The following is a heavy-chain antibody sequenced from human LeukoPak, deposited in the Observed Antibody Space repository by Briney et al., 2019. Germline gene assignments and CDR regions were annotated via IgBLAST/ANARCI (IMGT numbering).Heavy chain of an antibody. J-gene: IGHJ4*02. CDR2: ISYDGSNK. CDR1: GFTFSSYA. CDR3: ARDRCTHGVCYNFDS. Sequence: GGSLRLSCAASGFTFSSYAMHWVRQAPGKGLEWVAVISYDGSNKYYADSVKGRFTISRDNSKNTLYLQMNSLRAEDTAVYYCARDRCTHGVCYNFDSWGQGALVAVSS. D-gene: IGHD2-8*01. V-gene: IGHV3-30-3*01.